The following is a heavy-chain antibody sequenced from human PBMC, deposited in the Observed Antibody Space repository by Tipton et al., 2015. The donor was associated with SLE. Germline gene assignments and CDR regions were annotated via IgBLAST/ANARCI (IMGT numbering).Heavy chain of an antibody. D-gene: IGHD2-15*01. CDR1: GGSISTYY. Sequence: TLSLTCTVSGGSISTYYWSWIRQPPKQGLEWIGWIYHTGSTDYNPSLKSRVTISVDTSKNQFSLRLSSVTAADTAVYYCARGRTPGPVDYWGQGTLVTVSS. J-gene: IGHJ4*02. CDR2: IYHTGST. CDR3: ARGRTPGPVDY. V-gene: IGHV4-59*12.